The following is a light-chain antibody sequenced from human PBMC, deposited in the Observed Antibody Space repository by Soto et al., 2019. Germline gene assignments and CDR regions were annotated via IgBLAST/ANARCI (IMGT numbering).Light chain of an antibody. V-gene: IGKV1-5*03. CDR1: QSISSW. Sequence: DIPMTQSPSTLSASVGDRVTITCRASQSISSWLTWYQQKPGKAPKVLIYKASSLESGVPSRFSDSGSGTEFTLTISSLQPDDFATYYCQQYNTYLTFGGGTKVEIK. CDR3: QQYNTYLT. J-gene: IGKJ4*01. CDR2: KAS.